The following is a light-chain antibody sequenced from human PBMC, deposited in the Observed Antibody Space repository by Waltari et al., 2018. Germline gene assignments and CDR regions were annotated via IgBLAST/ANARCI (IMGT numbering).Light chain of an antibody. CDR3: SSRDNSDNHVI. CDR1: SVGGFF. J-gene: IGLJ2*01. Sequence: SSELTQDPAVSVDLGQTVTITCQGDSVGGFFASWFQQKAGQAPVFVMTAKNNRPSGIPARFSGSRTGNPASLTITGAQAEDEADYYCSSRDNSDNHVIFGGGTKLTVL. CDR2: AKN. V-gene: IGLV3-19*01.